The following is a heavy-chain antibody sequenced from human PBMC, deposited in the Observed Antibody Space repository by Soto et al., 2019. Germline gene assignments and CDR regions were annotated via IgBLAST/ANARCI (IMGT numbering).Heavy chain of an antibody. V-gene: IGHV3-9*01. J-gene: IGHJ5*02. CDR1: GFTFADYA. CDR2: ISWNSGSI. CDR3: AKGNWFDP. Sequence: GGSLRLSCAASGFTFADYAMHWVRQAPGKGLEWVSGISWNSGSIGYADSVKGRFTISRDNAKNSLYLQMNSLRAEDTALYYCAKGNWFDPWGQGTLVTVSS.